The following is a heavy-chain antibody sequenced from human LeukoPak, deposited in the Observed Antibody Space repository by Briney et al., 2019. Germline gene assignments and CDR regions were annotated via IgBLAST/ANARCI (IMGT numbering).Heavy chain of an antibody. CDR1: GGSFSGYY. CDR2: INHSGST. J-gene: IGHJ5*02. Sequence: SETLSLTCAVYGGSFSGYYWSWIRQPPGKGLEWIGEINHSGSTNYNPSLKSRVTISVDTSKNQFSLKLSSVTAADTAVYYCARLGYSYGSENWFDPWGQGTLVTVSS. CDR3: ARLGYSYGSENWFDP. V-gene: IGHV4-34*01. D-gene: IGHD5-18*01.